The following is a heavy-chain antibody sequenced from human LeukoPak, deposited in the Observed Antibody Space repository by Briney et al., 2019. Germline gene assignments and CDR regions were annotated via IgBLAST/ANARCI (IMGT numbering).Heavy chain of an antibody. V-gene: IGHV3-23*01. CDR3: AITYYYDSSGYWRDGYMDV. J-gene: IGHJ6*04. Sequence: GGSLRLSCAASGFTFNNYAMSWVRQAPGKGLEWVSDISGSGGNTYYAASVKGRFTISRDNSKNTLHLQMNSLRADDTAVYYCAITYYYDSSGYWRDGYMDVWGKGTTVTVSS. D-gene: IGHD3-22*01. CDR1: GFTFNNYA. CDR2: ISGSGGNT.